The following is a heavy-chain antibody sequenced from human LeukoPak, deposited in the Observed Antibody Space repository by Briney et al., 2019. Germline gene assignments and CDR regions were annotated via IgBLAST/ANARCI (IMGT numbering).Heavy chain of an antibody. J-gene: IGHJ4*02. D-gene: IGHD6-13*01. CDR3: ARVPSSSWLKCDY. V-gene: IGHV4-39*01. CDR2: IYYSGSI. Sequence: SETLSLTCTVSGGSFSSSSYYWGWLRQPPGQGLEWLGNIYYSGSIYYNRSLKSRVTISLDTSKNQFSLKLSYVTAADRAVYYCARVPSSSWLKCDYWGQGTRGSV. CDR1: GGSFSSSSYY.